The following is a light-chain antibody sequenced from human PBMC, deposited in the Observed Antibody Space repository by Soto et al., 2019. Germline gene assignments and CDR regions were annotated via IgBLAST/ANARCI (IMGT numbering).Light chain of an antibody. CDR3: CSYAGSSTDV. J-gene: IGLJ1*01. CDR1: SSDLGGYNY. V-gene: IGLV2-11*01. CDR2: DVT. Sequence: QSVLTQPRSVSGSPGQSVTIYCSGTSSDLGGYNYVSWYQHHPGKAPKLMIYDVTLRPSGVPDRFSGSKSGNTASLTISGLQAEDEADYYCCSYAGSSTDVFGTGTKLTVL.